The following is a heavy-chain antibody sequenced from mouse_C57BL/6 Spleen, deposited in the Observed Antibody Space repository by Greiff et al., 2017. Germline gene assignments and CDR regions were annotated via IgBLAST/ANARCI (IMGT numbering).Heavy chain of an antibody. CDR1: GYSFTDYY. V-gene: IGHV1-39*01. CDR3: AREGYGAMDY. CDR2: INPNYGTT. Sequence: LVESGPELVKPGASVKISCKASGYSFTDYYMNWVKQSNGKSLEWIGVINPNYGTTSYNQKFKGKATLTVDQSSSTAYMQLNSLTSEDSAVYYGAREGYGAMDYWGQGTSVTVSS. J-gene: IGHJ4*01. D-gene: IGHD3-1*01.